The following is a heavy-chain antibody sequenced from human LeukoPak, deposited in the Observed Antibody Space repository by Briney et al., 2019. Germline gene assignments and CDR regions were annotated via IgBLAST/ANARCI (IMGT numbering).Heavy chain of an antibody. Sequence: SQTLSLTCTGSGGSISSGIYYWSWIRQPAGKGLDWIGRIYTSGSTNYNPSLKSRVTISVDTSKNQFSLKLSSVTAADTAVYYCARHGSGAAAPWFDPWGQGTLVTVSS. D-gene: IGHD6-13*01. J-gene: IGHJ5*02. CDR1: GGSISSGIYY. CDR2: IYTSGST. V-gene: IGHV4-61*02. CDR3: ARHGSGAAAPWFDP.